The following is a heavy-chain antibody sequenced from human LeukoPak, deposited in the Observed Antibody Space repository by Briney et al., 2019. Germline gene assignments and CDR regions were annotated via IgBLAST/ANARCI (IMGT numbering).Heavy chain of an antibody. CDR1: GYTFTAYY. Sequence: GASVKVSCKASGYTFTAYYIHWVRQAPGPGLEWLGWINPNSGVTNYAQTFQGRVTMTRDTPITTAFMELSRLRSDDTAVYYCARVLRRDGYNRYFDYWGQGTLVTVSS. J-gene: IGHJ4*02. V-gene: IGHV1-2*02. CDR3: ARVLRRDGYNRYFDY. CDR2: INPNSGVT. D-gene: IGHD5-24*01.